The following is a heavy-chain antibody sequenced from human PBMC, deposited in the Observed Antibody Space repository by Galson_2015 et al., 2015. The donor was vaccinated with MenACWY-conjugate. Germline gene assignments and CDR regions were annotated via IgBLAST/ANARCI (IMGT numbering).Heavy chain of an antibody. CDR2: IHQSGGT. V-gene: IGHV4-39*01. Sequence: SETLSLTCTVSGGSISSYDLYCGWFRQPPGKGLEWIGNIHQSGGTYHNPSLKSRITTSVDTSKNQFSLNLASVTAADTAVYYCASRRPRDIGGGFDIWGQGTLVTVSS. J-gene: IGHJ3*02. D-gene: IGHD2-15*01. CDR3: ASRRPRDIGGGFDI. CDR1: GGSISSYDLY.